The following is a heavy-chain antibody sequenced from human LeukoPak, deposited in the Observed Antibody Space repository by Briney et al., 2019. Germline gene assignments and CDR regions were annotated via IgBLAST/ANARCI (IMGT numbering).Heavy chain of an antibody. CDR3: ARLTSGWYLDY. V-gene: IGHV4-59*05. CDR2: IYYSGST. CDR1: GGSISSYY. Sequence: SETLSLTCTVSGGSISSYYWSWIRQPPGKGLEWIGSIYYSGSTYYNPSLKSRVTISVDTSKNQFSLKLSSVTAADTAVYYCARLTSGWYLDYWGQGTLVTVSS. J-gene: IGHJ4*02. D-gene: IGHD6-19*01.